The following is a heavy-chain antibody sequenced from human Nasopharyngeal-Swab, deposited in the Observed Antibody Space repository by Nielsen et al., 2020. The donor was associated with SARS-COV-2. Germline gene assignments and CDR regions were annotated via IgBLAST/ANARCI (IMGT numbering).Heavy chain of an antibody. D-gene: IGHD5-12*01. Sequence: SVTVSCKASGGTFSSYAISWVRQAPGPRPEWMGGIIPIIHVAKYGQKFQGRVAITADKSTSTAYMELRSLRSDDTGVYYCARGGWLRRSYYYSYYYMDVWGKGTTVTVSS. V-gene: IGHV1-69*10. J-gene: IGHJ6*03. CDR1: GGTFSSYA. CDR3: ARGGWLRRSYYYSYYYMDV. CDR2: IIPIIHVA.